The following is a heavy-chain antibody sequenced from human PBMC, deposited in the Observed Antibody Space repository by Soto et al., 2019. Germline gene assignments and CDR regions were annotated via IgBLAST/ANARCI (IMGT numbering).Heavy chain of an antibody. Sequence: QVQLVQSGAEVKKPGSSLKVSCKASGGIFSDFSFSWVRQAPGQGLEWMGGIMPIFGGPDYAQRFRGRVTITPDVVTRTAFMELRGLTSEDTATYYCASSLRMAGIGNYYYGMDVWGQGTTVTVSS. CDR2: IMPIFGGP. J-gene: IGHJ6*02. CDR3: ASSLRMAGIGNYYYGMDV. D-gene: IGHD6-19*01. CDR1: GGIFSDFS. V-gene: IGHV1-69*05.